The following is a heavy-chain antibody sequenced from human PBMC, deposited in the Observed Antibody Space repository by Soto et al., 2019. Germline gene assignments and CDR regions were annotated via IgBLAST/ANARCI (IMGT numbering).Heavy chain of an antibody. D-gene: IGHD3-3*01. CDR3: ARQPDFWTMFYFDY. CDR1: GYSFTSYW. CDR2: IYPGDSDT. V-gene: IGHV5-51*01. J-gene: IGHJ4*02. Sequence: PGESLKISCKGSGYSFTSYWIAWVRQMPGKGLEWMGIIYPGDSDTRYSPSFQGHVTISADTSISTAYLQWSSLKASDTAIYHCARQPDFWTMFYFDYWGQGTLVTVSS.